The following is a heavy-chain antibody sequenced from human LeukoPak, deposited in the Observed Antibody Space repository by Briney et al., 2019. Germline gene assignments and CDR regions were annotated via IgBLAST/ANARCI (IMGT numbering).Heavy chain of an antibody. V-gene: IGHV1-18*01. D-gene: IGHD4-23*01. CDR1: GYTFNNYG. CDR2: VTSYNGDT. J-gene: IGHJ5*02. CDR3: ARDNSVEDTAWWFDP. Sequence: SVRVSCKASGYTFNNYGISWVRQAPGQGLEWMGWVTSYNGDTNYAQKFQGRVTMTRDMSTSTDYMELSSLRSEDTAVYYCARDNSVEDTAWWFDPWGQGTLVTVSS.